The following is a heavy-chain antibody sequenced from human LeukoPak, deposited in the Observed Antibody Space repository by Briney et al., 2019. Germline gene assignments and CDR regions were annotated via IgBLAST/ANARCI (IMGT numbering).Heavy chain of an antibody. CDR1: GYTFNNYG. CDR3: ARDGYFDL. CDR2: IGPHNGHT. Sequence: ASVTVSCTTSGYTFNNYGIAWVRQAPGQGLEWMGWIGPHNGHTNYAQNLQGRVTMTTDTSTSTVYMEVRSLRSDDAAVYYCARDGYFDLWGRGTLVTVSS. J-gene: IGHJ2*01. V-gene: IGHV1-18*01.